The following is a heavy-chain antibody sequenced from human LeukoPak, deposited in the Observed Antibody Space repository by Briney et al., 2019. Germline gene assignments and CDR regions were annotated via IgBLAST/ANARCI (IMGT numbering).Heavy chain of an antibody. CDR3: ARVLLEYGANSPDYYYYMDV. V-gene: IGHV3-11*04. CDR1: GFTFSDYY. CDR2: ISSSGSTI. Sequence: GGSLRLSCAASGFTFSDYYMSWIRQAPGKGLEWVSYISSSGSTIYYADSVKGRFTISRDNAKTSLYLQMNSLRAEDTAVYYCARVLLEYGANSPDYYYYMDVWGKGTTVTVSS. J-gene: IGHJ6*03. D-gene: IGHD4-23*01.